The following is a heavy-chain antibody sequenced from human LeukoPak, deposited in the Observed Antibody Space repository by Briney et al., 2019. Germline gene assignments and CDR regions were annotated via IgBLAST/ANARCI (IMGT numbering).Heavy chain of an antibody. J-gene: IGHJ4*02. CDR3: AKGRSPRPNYGGNSVDY. V-gene: IGHV3-9*01. Sequence: GRSLILYCAASGFTFDDYAMHWVRQAPGNGLDWVAGLSWNGGTIGYADSLKGRFSISIDNAKNTLYLQMNSLRPEDTALYSCAKGRSPRPNYGGNSVDYWGQGTLVTVSS. CDR2: LSWNGGTI. CDR1: GFTFDDYA. D-gene: IGHD4-23*01.